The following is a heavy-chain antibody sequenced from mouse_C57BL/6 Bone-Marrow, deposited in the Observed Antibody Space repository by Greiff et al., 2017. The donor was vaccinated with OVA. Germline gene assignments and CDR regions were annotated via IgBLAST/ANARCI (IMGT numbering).Heavy chain of an antibody. CDR2: ISNGGGST. CDR1: GFTFSDYY. J-gene: IGHJ2*01. V-gene: IGHV5-12*01. CDR3: ARLNGSSYDY. Sequence: EVMLVESGGGLVQPGGSLKLSCAASGFTFSDYYMYWVRQTPEKRLEWVAYISNGGGSTYYPDTVKGRFTISRDNAKNTLYLHMSRLKSEDTAMYYCARLNGSSYDYWGQGTTLTVSS. D-gene: IGHD1-1*01.